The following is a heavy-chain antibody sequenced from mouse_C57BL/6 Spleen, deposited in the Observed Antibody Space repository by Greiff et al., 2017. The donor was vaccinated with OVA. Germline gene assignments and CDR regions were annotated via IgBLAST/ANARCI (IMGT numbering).Heavy chain of an antibody. CDR2: ILPGSGST. V-gene: IGHV1-9*01. CDR1: GYTFTGYW. CDR3: ARRRGAMDY. Sequence: QVQLKQSGAELMKPGASVKLSCKATGYTFTGYWIEWVKQRPGHGLEWIGEILPGSGSTNYNDKFTGKATFTADTSSNTAYMQRSSLKTEDSAIYYCARRRGAMDYWGQGTSVTGSS. J-gene: IGHJ4*01.